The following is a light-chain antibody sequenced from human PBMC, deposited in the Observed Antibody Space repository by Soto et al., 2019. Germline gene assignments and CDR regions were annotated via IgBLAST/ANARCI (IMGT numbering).Light chain of an antibody. Sequence: QSALTQPASVSGSPGQSITISCTGTSSDVGGYDYVSWYQQHPGEGPKLMIYDVSNRPSGVSNRFSGSKSGNTASLTISGLQAEDEADYYCSSDTSSSPYVFGSGTRVTVL. V-gene: IGLV2-14*01. CDR1: SSDVGGYDY. CDR3: SSDTSSSPYV. CDR2: DVS. J-gene: IGLJ1*01.